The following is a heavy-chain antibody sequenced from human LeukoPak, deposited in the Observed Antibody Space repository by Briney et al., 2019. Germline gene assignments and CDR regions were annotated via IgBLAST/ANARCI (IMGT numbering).Heavy chain of an antibody. V-gene: IGHV4-39*01. CDR3: ARHCSGGSCYYESAVDAFDI. J-gene: IGHJ3*02. CDR1: GGSISSSSYY. CDR2: IYYSGST. D-gene: IGHD2-15*01. Sequence: SETLSLTCTVSGGSISSSSYYWGWIRQPPGTGLEWFGSIYYSGSTYYNPSLKSRVTISVDTSKNQFSLKLSSVTAADTAVYYCARHCSGGSCYYESAVDAFDIWGQGTMVTVSS.